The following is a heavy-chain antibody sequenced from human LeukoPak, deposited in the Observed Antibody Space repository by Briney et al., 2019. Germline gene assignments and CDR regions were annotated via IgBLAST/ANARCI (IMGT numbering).Heavy chain of an antibody. J-gene: IGHJ4*02. CDR2: INPSGGST. Sequence: APVKVSCKASGYTFTNYHMNWVRQAPGQGLEWMGIINPSGGSTTNAQKFQGRVIMTRDMSTSTVYMELSSLRSEDTAVYFCARYGHSPFFDYWGQGTLVTVSS. D-gene: IGHD4-17*01. CDR1: GYTFTNYH. V-gene: IGHV1-46*01. CDR3: ARYGHSPFFDY.